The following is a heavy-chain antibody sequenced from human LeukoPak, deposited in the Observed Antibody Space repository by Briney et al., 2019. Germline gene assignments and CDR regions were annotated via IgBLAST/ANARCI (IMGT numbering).Heavy chain of an antibody. CDR3: ARARGNTYGYFEY. Sequence: PGGSLRLSCAASGPTLSGYWMHWVRQAPGEGLVWVSRINGDASSTSYADSVKGRFTISRDNAKSTLYLQMNSLRVEDTAVYYCARARGNTYGYFEYWGQGTLVTVSS. D-gene: IGHD5-18*01. CDR1: GPTLSGYW. V-gene: IGHV3-74*01. CDR2: INGDASST. J-gene: IGHJ4*02.